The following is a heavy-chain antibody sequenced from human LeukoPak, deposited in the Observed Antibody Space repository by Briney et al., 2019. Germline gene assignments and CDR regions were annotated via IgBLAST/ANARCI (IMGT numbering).Heavy chain of an antibody. V-gene: IGHV5-51*01. Sequence: GESLKISCKGSGYSFISYWIGWVRQMPGKGLEWMGIIYPGDSDTRYSPSFQGQVTISAAKSITTAYLQWSSLKASDTAMYYCARPNTAGGYYYGMDVWGQGTTVTVSS. D-gene: IGHD5-18*01. CDR1: GYSFISYW. CDR3: ARPNTAGGYYYGMDV. J-gene: IGHJ6*02. CDR2: IYPGDSDT.